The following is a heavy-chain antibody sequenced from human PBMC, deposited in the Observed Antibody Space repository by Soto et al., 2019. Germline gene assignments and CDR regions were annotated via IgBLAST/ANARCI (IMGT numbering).Heavy chain of an antibody. CDR2: IYYSGST. D-gene: IGHD3-3*01. CDR3: ARGLPADWSGSRYYYFDY. V-gene: IGHV4-31*03. Sequence: SETLSLTCTVSGGSISSGGYYWSWIRQHPGKGLEWIGYIYYSGSTYYNPSLKSRVTISVDTSKNQFSLKLSSVTAADTAVYYCARGLPADWSGSRYYYFDYWGQGTLVTVSS. J-gene: IGHJ4*02. CDR1: GGSISSGGYY.